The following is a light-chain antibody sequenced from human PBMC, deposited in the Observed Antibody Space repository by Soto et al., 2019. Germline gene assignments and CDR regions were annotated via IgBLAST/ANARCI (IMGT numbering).Light chain of an antibody. CDR2: EVS. Sequence: QSVLTQPASVSGSLGQSITISCTGTSSDVGAYNYVSWYQQQPGKAPKLMISEVSNRPSGVSNRFSGSKSGNTASLIISGLQAEDEADYYCSSYTSSRAYVFGIGTKVTVL. J-gene: IGLJ1*01. V-gene: IGLV2-14*01. CDR3: SSYTSSRAYV. CDR1: SSDVGAYNY.